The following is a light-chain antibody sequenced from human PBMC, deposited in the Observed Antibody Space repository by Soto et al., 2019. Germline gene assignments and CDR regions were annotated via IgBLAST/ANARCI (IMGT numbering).Light chain of an antibody. Sequence: DIVMTQSPDSLAVSLGERATINCKSSQSVLYSSNNKNYLAWYQQKPGQPPTLLIYWASTRESGVPDRFSGSGSGTDFTCNISSLQAEDVAVYYCQQYSSTPITFGQGTRLEIK. CDR2: WAS. CDR1: QSVLYSSNNKNY. CDR3: QQYSSTPIT. V-gene: IGKV4-1*01. J-gene: IGKJ5*01.